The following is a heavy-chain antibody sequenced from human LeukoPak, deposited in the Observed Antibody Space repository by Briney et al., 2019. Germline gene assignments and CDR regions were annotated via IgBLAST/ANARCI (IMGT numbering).Heavy chain of an antibody. CDR1: GFTFSDYY. CDR3: XRDFRLYNWFDP. Sequence: GGSLRLSCAASGFTFSDYYMSWIRQAPGKGLEWVSYISSSGSTIYYADSVKGRFTISRDNAKNSLYLQMNSLRAEDTAVYYCXRDFRLYNWFDPWGQGTLVTVSS. CDR2: ISSSGSTI. J-gene: IGHJ5*02. V-gene: IGHV3-11*01.